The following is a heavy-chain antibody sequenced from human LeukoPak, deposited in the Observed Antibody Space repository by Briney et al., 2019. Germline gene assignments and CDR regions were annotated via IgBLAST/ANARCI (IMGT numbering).Heavy chain of an antibody. CDR2: ISWNSGSI. CDR3: AKASPEGPYYFDY. J-gene: IGHJ4*02. CDR1: GFTFDDYA. Sequence: PGGSLRLSCAASGFTFDDYAMHWVRQAPGKGLEWVSGISWNSGSIGYADSVKGRFTISRDNAKNSLYLQMNSLRAEDTALYYCAKASPEGPYYFDYWGQGTLVTVSS. V-gene: IGHV3-9*01.